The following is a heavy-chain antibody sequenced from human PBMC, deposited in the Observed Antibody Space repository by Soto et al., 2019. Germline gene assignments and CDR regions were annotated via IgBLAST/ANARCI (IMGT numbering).Heavy chain of an antibody. CDR2: MNPISGNT. J-gene: IGHJ6*03. V-gene: IGHV1-8*01. CDR1: GYNLTSYD. Sequence: ASVKVSWNDSGYNLTSYDFNCVRKATGHVIEWMGLMNPISGNTVYAQRLQGRVTMTRNTSISTAYMGLRSMRAEDTAVYYCARDTGLGTGSPMYY. D-gene: IGHD1-26*01. CDR3: ARDTGLGTGSPMYY.